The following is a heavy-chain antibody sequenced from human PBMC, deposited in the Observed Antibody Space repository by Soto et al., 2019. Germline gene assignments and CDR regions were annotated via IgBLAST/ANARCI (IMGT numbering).Heavy chain of an antibody. V-gene: IGHV4-38-2*01. J-gene: IGHJ5*02. CDR1: GYSISSGYY. Sequence: SETLSLTCAVSGYSISSGYYWGWLRQPPGKGLEWIGSIYPGGSTYYNPSLNSRVTLSIDMTNNHGSLILNSVTAADTAVYYCARVGPWVPYYYDSSPYTFENWFDPWGQGTLVTVSS. D-gene: IGHD3-22*01. CDR3: ARVGPWVPYYYDSSPYTFENWFDP. CDR2: IYPGGST.